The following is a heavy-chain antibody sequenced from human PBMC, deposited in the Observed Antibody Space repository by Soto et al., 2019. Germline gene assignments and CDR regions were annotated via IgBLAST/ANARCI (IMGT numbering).Heavy chain of an antibody. CDR1: GFTFGDYA. CDR3: TREAALGMGPYYYYGMDV. V-gene: IGHV3-49*03. J-gene: IGHJ6*02. D-gene: IGHD7-27*01. Sequence: GGSLRLSCTASGFTFGDYAMSWFRQAPGKGLEWVGFIRSKAYGGTTEYAASVKGRFTISRDDSKSIAYLQMNSLKTEDTAVYYCTREAALGMGPYYYYGMDVWGQGTTVTVSS. CDR2: IRSKAYGGTT.